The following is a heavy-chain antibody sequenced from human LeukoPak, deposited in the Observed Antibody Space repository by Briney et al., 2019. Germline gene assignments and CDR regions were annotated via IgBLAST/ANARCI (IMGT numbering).Heavy chain of an antibody. Sequence: PSETLSLTCTVSGSSISSYYWSWIRQPAGKGLEWIGRIYTSGSTNYNPSLKSRVTMSVDTSKNQISLKLSSVTAADTALYYCARVVASTSIDYWGQGTLVTVSS. D-gene: IGHD2-15*01. CDR1: GSSISSYY. CDR2: IYTSGST. V-gene: IGHV4-4*07. CDR3: ARVVASTSIDY. J-gene: IGHJ4*02.